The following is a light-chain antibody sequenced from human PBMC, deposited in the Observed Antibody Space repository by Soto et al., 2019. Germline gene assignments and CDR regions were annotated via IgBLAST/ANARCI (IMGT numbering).Light chain of an antibody. V-gene: IGKV3-15*01. CDR3: QQYNNWPPSPLVIYT. Sequence: EIVMTQSPATLSVSPGERATLSCRASQSVSSNLAWYQQKPGQAPRLLIYGASTRATGIPARFSGSGSGTEFTLTISSLQSEDFAVDYCQQYNNWPPSPLVIYTFGQGTKLEIK. CDR2: GAS. J-gene: IGKJ2*01. CDR1: QSVSSN.